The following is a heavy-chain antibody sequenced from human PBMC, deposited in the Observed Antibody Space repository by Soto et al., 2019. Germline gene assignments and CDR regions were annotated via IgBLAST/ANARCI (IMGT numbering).Heavy chain of an antibody. D-gene: IGHD2-8*01. CDR2: ISTYSGDT. V-gene: IGHV1-18*01. J-gene: IGHJ5*02. CDR3: ARHRGTITPENWFDL. CDR1: GYTFFTYY. Sequence: ASVKVSCKASGYTFFTYYISWVRQAPGQGLEWMGWISTYSGDTKYAQKFQGRVTMTTDTSTTTAYLELRSLRSDDTAVYYCARHRGTITPENWFDLWGQGTQVTVSS.